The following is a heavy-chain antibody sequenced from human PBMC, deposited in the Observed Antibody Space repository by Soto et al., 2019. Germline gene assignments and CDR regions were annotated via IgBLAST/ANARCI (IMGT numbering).Heavy chain of an antibody. CDR1: GFTFSSYA. V-gene: IGHV3-30-3*01. CDR2: ISYDGSNK. J-gene: IGHJ5*02. Sequence: QVQLVESGGGVVQPGRSLRLSCAASGFTFSSYAMNWVRQAPGKGLEWVAVISYDGSNKYYADSVKGRFTISRDNSKKPLYLQMNSLRAEDTSVYYCARGKGPFDPWGQGTLVTVSS. CDR3: ARGKGPFDP.